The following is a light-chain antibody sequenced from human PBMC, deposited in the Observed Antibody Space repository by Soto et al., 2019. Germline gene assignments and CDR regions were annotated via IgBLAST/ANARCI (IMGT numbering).Light chain of an antibody. J-gene: IGKJ1*01. CDR1: QSIGSN. CDR2: GAS. CDR3: QKYRDWPTRT. Sequence: EILMTQSPAILSVSPGEGATLSCRASQSIGSNLAWYQQKPGQAPRLLIYGASTRATGIPAKFSGSGSGTEFTLTVNNLQAEDFAVYLCQKYRDWPTRTFGKGNKVDI. V-gene: IGKV3-15*01.